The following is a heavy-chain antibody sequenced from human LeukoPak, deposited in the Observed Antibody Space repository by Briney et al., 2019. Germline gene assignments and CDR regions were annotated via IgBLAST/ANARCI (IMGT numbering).Heavy chain of an antibody. J-gene: IGHJ4*02. V-gene: IGHV3-21*01. CDR3: AREYSSSWYYFDY. CDR1: GFTFNSYS. CDR2: ISSSSSYI. D-gene: IGHD6-13*01. Sequence: GGSLRLSCAASGFTFNSYSMNWVRQAPGKGLEWVSSISSSSSYIYYADSVKGRFTISRDNAKNSLYLQMNSLRAEDTAVYYCAREYSSSWYYFDYWGQGTLVTVSS.